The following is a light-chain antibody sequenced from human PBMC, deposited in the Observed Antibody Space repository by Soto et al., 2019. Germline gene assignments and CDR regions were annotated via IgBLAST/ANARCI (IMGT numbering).Light chain of an antibody. Sequence: QSALTQPASVSGSPGQSITLSCTGSSSDVGRYNLVSWYQHHPGKAPKLIIYEAIKRPSGISDRFSGAKSGNTASLTISGLQDEDDDDYYCCSYGGYSTFVVFGGGTKLTVL. V-gene: IGLV2-23*02. CDR3: CSYGGYSTFVV. CDR1: SSDVGRYNL. CDR2: EAI. J-gene: IGLJ2*01.